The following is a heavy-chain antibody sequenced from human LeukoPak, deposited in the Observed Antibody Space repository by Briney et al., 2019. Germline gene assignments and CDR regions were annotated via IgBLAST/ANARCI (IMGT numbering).Heavy chain of an antibody. CDR2: IYYSGST. D-gene: IGHD6-6*01. CDR3: ARRGRSSRDWYFDL. CDR1: GGSISSYY. Sequence: PSETLSLTCTVSGGSISSYYWSWIRQPPGKGLEWIGYIYYSGSTNYNPSLKSRVTISVDTSKNQFSLKLSSVTAADTAVYYCARRGRSSRDWYFDLWGRGTLVTVSS. V-gene: IGHV4-59*08. J-gene: IGHJ2*01.